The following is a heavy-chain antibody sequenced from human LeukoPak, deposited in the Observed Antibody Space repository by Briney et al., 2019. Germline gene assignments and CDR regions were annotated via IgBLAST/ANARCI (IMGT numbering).Heavy chain of an antibody. CDR3: AKTSRRSSNYDSPYDY. Sequence: PGGSLRLSCAASGFTFSTYAMSWVRQAPGKGLEWVSAVRGTGSDTYYADSVRGRFTISRGNSKNTLYLQMDRLRAEDTAIYFCAKTSRRSSNYDSPYDYWGQGTLVTVSS. V-gene: IGHV3-23*01. J-gene: IGHJ4*02. D-gene: IGHD4-11*01. CDR1: GFTFSTYA. CDR2: VRGTGSDT.